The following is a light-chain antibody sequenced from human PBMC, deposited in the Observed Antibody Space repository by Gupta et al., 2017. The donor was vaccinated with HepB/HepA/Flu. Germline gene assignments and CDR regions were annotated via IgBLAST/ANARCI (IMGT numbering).Light chain of an antibody. CDR3: SSYTTTSPVA. J-gene: IGLJ2*01. CDR1: SSDIGAHNY. V-gene: IGLV2-14*03. CDR2: DVT. Sequence: QSALPQPSAASWSPGASTTISCIRSSSDIGAHNYVSWYQQHPGQAPRLIIYDVTGRPSGVSVRFSGSKSGNTASLTISGLRTEDEAFYYCSSYTTTSPVAFGGGTKVTVL.